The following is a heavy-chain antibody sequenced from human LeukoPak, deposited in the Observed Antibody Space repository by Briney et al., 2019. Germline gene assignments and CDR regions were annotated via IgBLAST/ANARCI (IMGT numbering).Heavy chain of an antibody. CDR1: GGSISSYY. D-gene: IGHD3-10*01. J-gene: IGHJ3*02. V-gene: IGHV4-59*01. CDR3: ARIVRGVISPDDAFDI. Sequence: SETLSLTCTVSGGSISSYYWSWIRQPPGKGLEWIGYIYYSGSTNYNPSLKSRVTISVDTSKNQFSLKLGSVTAADTAVYYCARIVRGVISPDDAFDIWGQGTMVTVSS. CDR2: IYYSGST.